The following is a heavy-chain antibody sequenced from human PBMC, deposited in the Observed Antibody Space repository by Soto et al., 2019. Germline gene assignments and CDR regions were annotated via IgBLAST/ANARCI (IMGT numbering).Heavy chain of an antibody. J-gene: IGHJ4*02. CDR2: ISYSGST. CDR1: GGSIRSGIYY. Sequence: SETLSLTCTVSGGSIRSGIYYWSWIRQHPGKGLEWIGYISYSGSTYHHPSLKSRAPISVDTSKNQFTLKLTSLTAADTAVYYCARGVLVWGQGTLVTVSS. CDR3: ARGVLV. V-gene: IGHV4-31*03.